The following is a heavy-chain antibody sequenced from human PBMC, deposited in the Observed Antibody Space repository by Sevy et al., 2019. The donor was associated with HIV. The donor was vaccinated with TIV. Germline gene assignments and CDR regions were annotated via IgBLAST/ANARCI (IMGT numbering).Heavy chain of an antibody. J-gene: IGHJ4*02. V-gene: IGHV3-30-3*01. Sequence: GGSLRLSCAASGITFSSHAMHWVRQAPGKVLEWVTIISYDGSNKYYADSVKGRFTISRDNSKNTLYLQMNSLRAEDTAVYYCARADYGDYSGEFDYWGQGTLVTVSS. CDR3: ARADYGDYSGEFDY. CDR1: GITFSSHA. D-gene: IGHD4-17*01. CDR2: ISYDGSNK.